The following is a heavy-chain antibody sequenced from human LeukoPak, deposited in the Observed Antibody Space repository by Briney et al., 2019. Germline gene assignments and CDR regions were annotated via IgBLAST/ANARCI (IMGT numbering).Heavy chain of an antibody. CDR2: IYHSGST. V-gene: IGHV4-38-2*01. CDR3: ARRDYDILTGYSTDAFDI. J-gene: IGHJ3*02. Sequence: PSETLSLTCAVSGYSISSGYYWGWIRQPPGKGLEWIGSIYHSGSTYYNPSLKGRVTISVDTSENQFSLKLSSVTAADTAVYYCARRDYDILTGYSTDAFDIWGQGTMVTVSS. CDR1: GYSISSGYY. D-gene: IGHD3-9*01.